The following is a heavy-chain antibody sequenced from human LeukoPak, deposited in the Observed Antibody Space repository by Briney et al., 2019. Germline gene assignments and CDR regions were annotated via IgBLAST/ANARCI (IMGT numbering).Heavy chain of an antibody. V-gene: IGHV3-74*01. CDR2: IKTDGSIT. J-gene: IGHJ3*02. Sequence: GGSLRLSCAASGFSFSVFWMHWVRQAPGKGPVWVSRIKTDGSITNYADSVKGRFTISRDNSKNTLYLQMNSLRAEDTAVYYCAKLVRQYCSGGSCFAFDIWGQGTMVTVSS. CDR3: AKLVRQYCSGGSCFAFDI. D-gene: IGHD2-15*01. CDR1: GFSFSVFW.